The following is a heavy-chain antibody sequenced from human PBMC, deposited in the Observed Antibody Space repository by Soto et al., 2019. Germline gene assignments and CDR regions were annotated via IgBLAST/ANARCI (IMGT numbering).Heavy chain of an antibody. Sequence: QVQLQESGPGLVKPSQTLSLTCTVSGGSINSGDYYWTWIRQPPGKGLEWIGYIYYTGSTYYNPSLKSRLTISVDTSKNQFSLTLSSVTAADTAVYYCARNLYFPYPYYYYYGMDVWGQGTTVTVSS. CDR3: ARNLYFPYPYYYYYGMDV. CDR1: GGSINSGDYY. D-gene: IGHD3-9*01. V-gene: IGHV4-30-4*01. J-gene: IGHJ6*02. CDR2: IYYTGST.